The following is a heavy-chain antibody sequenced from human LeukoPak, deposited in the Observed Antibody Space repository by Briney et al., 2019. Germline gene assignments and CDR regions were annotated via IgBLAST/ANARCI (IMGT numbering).Heavy chain of an antibody. CDR2: INGGGVNT. CDR1: GFTFSSYA. Sequence: GGSLRLSCAASGFTFSSYAMSWVRQAPGKGLEWVSTINGGGVNTHYADSVGGRFTISRDNSKNTLFLQTNSLRDEDTAVYYCAKDLYSNYGPADYWGQGNLVTVSS. D-gene: IGHD4-11*01. J-gene: IGHJ4*02. CDR3: AKDLYSNYGPADY. V-gene: IGHV3-23*01.